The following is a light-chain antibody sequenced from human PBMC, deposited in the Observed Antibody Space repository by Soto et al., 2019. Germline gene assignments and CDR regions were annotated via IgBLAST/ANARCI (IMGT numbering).Light chain of an antibody. CDR3: QQRSNWAT. CDR2: DAS. V-gene: IGKV3-11*01. Sequence: EIVLTQSPATLCLSPGERATLSCRASQSVSRNLAWYQQKPGQAPRLLIYDASNRATGIPARFSGSGSVTDVTLTISSLEPEDFAVYYCQQRSNWATFGPGTKVDIK. CDR1: QSVSRN. J-gene: IGKJ3*01.